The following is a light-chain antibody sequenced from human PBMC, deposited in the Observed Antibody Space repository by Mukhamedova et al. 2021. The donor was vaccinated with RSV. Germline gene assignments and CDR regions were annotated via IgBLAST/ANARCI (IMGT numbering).Light chain of an antibody. CDR3: QVWGTNRDRPV. CDR1: NIGSKS. V-gene: IGLV3-21*02. CDR2: DDS. J-gene: IGLJ1*01. Sequence: GQTATIACEGYNIGSKSVHWYQQKAGQAPVVVAYDDSFRPSGIPERFSGSNSGNTATLTISRVEAADEADYYCQVWGTNRDRPVFG.